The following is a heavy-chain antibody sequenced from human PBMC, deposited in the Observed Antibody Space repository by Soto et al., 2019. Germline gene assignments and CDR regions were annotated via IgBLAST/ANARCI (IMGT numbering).Heavy chain of an antibody. D-gene: IGHD4-17*01. V-gene: IGHV3-48*01. CDR3: ARDYYGDYIFDY. Sequence: GALRLSCAASGFTFSSYSMNWVRQAPGNGLEWVSHISSISSTIYYADSVKGRFTISRDNAKNSLYLQMNSLRAEDTAVYYCARDYYGDYIFDYWGQGTPVTVSS. CDR2: ISSISSTI. J-gene: IGHJ4*02. CDR1: GFTFSSYS.